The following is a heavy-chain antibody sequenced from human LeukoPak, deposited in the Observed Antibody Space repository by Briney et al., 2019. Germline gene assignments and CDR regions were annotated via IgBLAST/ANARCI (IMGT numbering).Heavy chain of an antibody. CDR2: INPSGGST. CDR3: ARGDYGGNSGEGEYFDY. V-gene: IGHV1-46*01. J-gene: IGHJ4*02. Sequence: SVKVSCKASGYTFTSYYMHWVRQAPGQGLEWMGIINPSGGSTSYAQKFQGRVTMTRDTSTSTVYMELSSLSSEDTAVYYCARGDYGGNSGEGEYFDYWGQGTLVTVSS. CDR1: GYTFTSYY. D-gene: IGHD4-23*01.